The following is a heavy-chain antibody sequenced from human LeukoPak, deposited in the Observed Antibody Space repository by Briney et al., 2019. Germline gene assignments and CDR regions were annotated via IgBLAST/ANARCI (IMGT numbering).Heavy chain of an antibody. Sequence: PGGSLRLSCAASGFTFSSYSMNWVRQAPGKGLEWVSSISSSSSYIYYADSVKGRFTISRDNAKNSLYLQMNSLRAEDTAVYYCARDRHYVFRSPDYWGQGTLVTVSS. J-gene: IGHJ4*02. CDR3: ARDRHYVFRSPDY. V-gene: IGHV3-21*01. CDR1: GFTFSSYS. D-gene: IGHD3-16*01. CDR2: ISSSSSYI.